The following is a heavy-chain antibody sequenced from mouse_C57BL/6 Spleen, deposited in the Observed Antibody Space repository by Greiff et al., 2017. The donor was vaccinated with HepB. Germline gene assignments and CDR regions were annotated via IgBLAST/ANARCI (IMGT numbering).Heavy chain of an antibody. CDR2: IRNKANNHAT. V-gene: IGHV6-6*01. CDR3: TRRGVTTGYYAMDY. CDR1: GFTFSDAW. D-gene: IGHD2-2*01. Sequence: EVKLMESGGGLVQPGGSMKLSCAASGFTFSDAWMDWVRQSPEKGLEWVAEIRNKANNHATYYAESVKGRFTISRDDSKSSVYLQMNSLRAEDTGIYYCTRRGVTTGYYAMDYWGQGTSVTVSS. J-gene: IGHJ4*01.